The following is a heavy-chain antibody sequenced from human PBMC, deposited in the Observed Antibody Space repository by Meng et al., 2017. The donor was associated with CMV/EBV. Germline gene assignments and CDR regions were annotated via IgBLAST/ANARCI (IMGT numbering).Heavy chain of an antibody. CDR2: MNPNSGNT. Sequence: ASVKVSCKASGYTFTSYDINWVRQATGQGLEWMGWMNPNSGNTGYAQKFQGRVTMTRNTSISTAYMELSSLRSEDTALYYCARAQSGSYAPTPFDYWGQGTLVTVSS. J-gene: IGHJ4*02. V-gene: IGHV1-8*01. D-gene: IGHD1-26*01. CDR3: ARAQSGSYAPTPFDY. CDR1: GYTFTSYD.